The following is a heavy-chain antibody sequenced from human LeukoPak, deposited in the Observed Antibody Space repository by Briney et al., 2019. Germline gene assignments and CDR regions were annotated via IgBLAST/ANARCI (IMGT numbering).Heavy chain of an antibody. CDR1: GYTFTSYD. D-gene: IGHD1-14*01. Sequence: GASVKVSCKASGYTFTSYDINWVRQATGQGLEWMGWMNPNSGNTGYAQKFQGRVTMTSNTSISTAYMELSSLRSEDTAVYYCARGNRPRGLGYYYGMDVWGQGTTVTVSS. CDR2: MNPNSGNT. J-gene: IGHJ6*02. CDR3: ARGNRPRGLGYYYGMDV. V-gene: IGHV1-8*01.